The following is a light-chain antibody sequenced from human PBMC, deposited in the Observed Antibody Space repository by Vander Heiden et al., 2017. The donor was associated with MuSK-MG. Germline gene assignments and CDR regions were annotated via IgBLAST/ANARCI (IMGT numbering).Light chain of an antibody. CDR1: SSDVGGYNY. V-gene: IGLV2-14*03. J-gene: IGLJ2*01. CDR2: DVS. CDR3: SSSTSTKTRV. Sequence: HSALTQPASVSGSPGQSITISCTGTSSDVGGYNYVSWYQHHPGKAPKLMIYDVSNRPSGVSNRFSGSKSGNTASLSISGLQAEDEADYYCSSSTSTKTRVCGGGTKLTVL.